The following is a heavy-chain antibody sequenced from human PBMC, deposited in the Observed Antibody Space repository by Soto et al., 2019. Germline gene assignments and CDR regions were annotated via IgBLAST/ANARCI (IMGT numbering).Heavy chain of an antibody. D-gene: IGHD6-13*01. CDR1: GYTFTSYG. CDR3: ARDQGFEQQPDYPPYYYYYYGMDV. CDR2: ISAYNGNT. Sequence: ASVKVSCKASGYTFTSYGISWVRQAPGQGLEWMGWISAYNGNTNYAQKLQGRVTMTTDTPTSTAYMELRSLRSDDTAVYYCARDQGFEQQPDYPPYYYYYYGMDVWGQGTTVTVSS. V-gene: IGHV1-18*04. J-gene: IGHJ6*02.